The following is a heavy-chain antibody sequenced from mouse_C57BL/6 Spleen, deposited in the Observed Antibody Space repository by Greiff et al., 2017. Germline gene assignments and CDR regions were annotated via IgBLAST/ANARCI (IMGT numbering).Heavy chain of an antibody. CDR2: INPSNGGT. Sequence: QVQLQQPGTELVKPGASVKLSCKASGYTFTSYWMHWVKQRPGQGLEWIGNINPSNGGTTYNEKFKSKATLTVDKSSSTAYMKLSSLTSEDSAVYYCARDDGYPAWFAYWGQGTLVTVSA. CDR3: ARDDGYPAWFAY. J-gene: IGHJ3*01. CDR1: GYTFTSYW. V-gene: IGHV1-53*01. D-gene: IGHD2-3*01.